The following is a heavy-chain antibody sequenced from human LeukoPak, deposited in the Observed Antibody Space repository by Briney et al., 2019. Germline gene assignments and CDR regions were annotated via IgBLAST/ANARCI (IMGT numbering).Heavy chain of an antibody. V-gene: IGHV4-34*01. D-gene: IGHD1-26*01. CDR2: INHSGST. J-gene: IGHJ4*02. CDR1: GGSFSGYY. Sequence: SETLSLTCAVYGGSFSGYYWSWIRQPPGKGLEWIGEINHSGSTNYNPSLKSRVTISVDTSKNQFSLKLSSVTAANTAVYYCARGSSVVGATGDYWGQGTLVTVSS. CDR3: ARGSSVVGATGDY.